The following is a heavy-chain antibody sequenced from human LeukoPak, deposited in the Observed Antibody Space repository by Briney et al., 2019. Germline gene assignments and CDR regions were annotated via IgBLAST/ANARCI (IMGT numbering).Heavy chain of an antibody. D-gene: IGHD2-15*01. CDR1: GGTFSSYA. CDR2: MIPILGIA. Sequence: ASVKVSCKASGGTFSSYAISWVRQAPGQGLEWMGSMIPILGIANYAQKFQGRVTITADKSTSTAYMELSSLRSEDTAVYYCARGSTESGGSELYYYYYMDVWGKGTTVTVS. V-gene: IGHV1-69*04. CDR3: ARGSTESGGSELYYYYYMDV. J-gene: IGHJ6*03.